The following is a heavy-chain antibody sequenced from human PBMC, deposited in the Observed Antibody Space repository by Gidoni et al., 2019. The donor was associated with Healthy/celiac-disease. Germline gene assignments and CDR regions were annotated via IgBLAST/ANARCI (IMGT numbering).Heavy chain of an antibody. CDR2: ISGSGGST. D-gene: IGHD3-22*01. CDR3: AKSGNYYDSSGYFDY. J-gene: IGHJ4*02. CDR1: GFSFSSYA. Sequence: EVQLLESGGGLVQPGGSLRLSCAASGFSFSSYAMSWVRQAPGKGLEWVVAISGSGGSTYYADSVKGRFTISRDNSKNTLYLQMNSLRAEDTAVYYCAKSGNYYDSSGYFDYWGQGTLVTVSS. V-gene: IGHV3-23*01.